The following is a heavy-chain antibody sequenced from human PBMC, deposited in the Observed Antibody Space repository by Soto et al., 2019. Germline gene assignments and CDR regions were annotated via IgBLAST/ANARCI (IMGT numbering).Heavy chain of an antibody. J-gene: IGHJ6*02. CDR3: ARSMYSTSAQLYYGMDV. CDR2: IYYTGYT. CDR1: GGPISSSSYY. D-gene: IGHD6-6*01. Sequence: SETLSLTCSVSGGPISSSSYYWGWIRQAPGKGLEWLATIYYTGYTYHNPSLKSHVTISVDTSKNQLSLKLSSATAADTAVYYCARSMYSTSAQLYYGMDVWGQGTTVTVSS. V-gene: IGHV4-39*01.